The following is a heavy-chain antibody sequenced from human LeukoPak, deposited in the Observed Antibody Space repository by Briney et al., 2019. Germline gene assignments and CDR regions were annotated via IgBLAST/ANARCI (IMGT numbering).Heavy chain of an antibody. V-gene: IGHV4-59*01. CDR2: IYYSGST. J-gene: IGHJ4*02. CDR1: GGSISNYY. CDR3: ARDSGGNYGSIDY. D-gene: IGHD4-11*01. Sequence: SETLSLTCTVSGGSISNYYWSWIRQPPGKGLERIGYIYYSGSTNYNPSLKSRVTISLDTSKNQFSLKLSSVTAADTALYYCARDSGGNYGSIDYWGQGTLVTVSS.